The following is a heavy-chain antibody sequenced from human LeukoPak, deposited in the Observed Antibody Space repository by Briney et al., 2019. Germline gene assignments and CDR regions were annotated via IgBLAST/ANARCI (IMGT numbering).Heavy chain of an antibody. CDR3: ASGSIAAADYGMDV. D-gene: IGHD6-13*01. V-gene: IGHV3-11*01. Sequence: GGSLRLSCAASGFTFSDYYMSWIRQAPGKGLEWVSYISSSGSTIYYADSVKGRFTISRDNAKNSLYLQMNSLRAEDTAVYYCASGSIAAADYGMDVWGQGTTVTVSS. CDR2: ISSSGSTI. CDR1: GFTFSDYY. J-gene: IGHJ6*02.